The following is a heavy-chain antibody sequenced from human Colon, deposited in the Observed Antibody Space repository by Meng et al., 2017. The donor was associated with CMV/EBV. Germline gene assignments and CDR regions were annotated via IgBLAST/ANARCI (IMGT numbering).Heavy chain of an antibody. J-gene: IGHJ4*02. D-gene: IGHD1-26*01. CDR2: IYYSGST. CDR3: ATGGAAQSSTNRNHFDY. V-gene: IGHV4-61*01. CDR1: GGSVSSGSYY. Sequence: SETLSLTCTVSGGSVSSGSYYWSWIRQPPGKGLEWIGYIYYSGSTNYNPSLKSRVTISVDTSKNQFSLKLSSVTAEDTAVYFCATGGAAQSSTNRNHFDYWGQGTLVTVSS.